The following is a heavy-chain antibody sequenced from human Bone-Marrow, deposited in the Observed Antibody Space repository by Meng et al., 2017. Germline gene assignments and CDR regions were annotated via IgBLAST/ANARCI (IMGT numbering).Heavy chain of an antibody. CDR1: GFTFSSYA. CDR3: ARGEGYCRGGSCHTNWFDP. CDR2: ISGSGGST. Sequence: GGSLRLSCAASGFTFSSYAMSWVRQAPGKGLEWVSAISGSGGSTYYADSVKGRVTISRDNAKNSLYLQMSSLRAEDTAVYYCARGEGYCRGGSCHTNWFDPWGQGTLVTVSS. V-gene: IGHV3-23*01. D-gene: IGHD2-15*01. J-gene: IGHJ5*02.